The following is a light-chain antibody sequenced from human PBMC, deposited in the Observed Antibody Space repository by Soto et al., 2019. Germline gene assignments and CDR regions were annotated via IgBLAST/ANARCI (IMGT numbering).Light chain of an antibody. Sequence: DIVLTQSPGTLSLSPGDRATLSCRASQSVSSTYLAWYQQKPGQAPRLLIYGASSRATGIPDRFSGSGSGTDFTLAISRLEPEDVAVYYCQRYDISPFPFGQGTPLEIK. V-gene: IGKV3-20*01. J-gene: IGKJ2*01. CDR1: QSVSSTY. CDR3: QRYDISPFP. CDR2: GAS.